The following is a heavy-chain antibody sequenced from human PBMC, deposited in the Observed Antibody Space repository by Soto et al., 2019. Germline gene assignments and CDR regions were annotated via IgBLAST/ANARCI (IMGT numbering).Heavy chain of an antibody. CDR2: IVVGSGNT. V-gene: IGHV1-58*01. J-gene: IGHJ3*02. D-gene: IGHD3-3*01. Sequence: ASVKVSCEASGFTFTSSAVQCVRQARGQRLEWIVWIVVGSGNTNYAQKFQERVTITRDMSTSTAYMELSSLRSEDTAVYYCAADTGNYDFWSGYYAHPSAFDIWGQGTMVTVSS. CDR3: AADTGNYDFWSGYYAHPSAFDI. CDR1: GFTFTSSA.